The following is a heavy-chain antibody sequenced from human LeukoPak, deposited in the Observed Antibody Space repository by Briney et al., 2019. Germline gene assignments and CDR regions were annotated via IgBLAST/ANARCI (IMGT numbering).Heavy chain of an antibody. J-gene: IGHJ4*02. D-gene: IGHD6-13*01. V-gene: IGHV3-23*01. CDR3: AKVSPSSSWDSFFDY. Sequence: GGSLRLSCAASGFSFRSYAMSWVRQAPGKGLEWVSVFGGVSDSTHYADSVKGRFTISRDNSKNTLYLQMNSLRAEDTAVYYCAKVSPSSSWDSFFDYWGQGTLVTVSS. CDR2: FGGVSDST. CDR1: GFSFRSYA.